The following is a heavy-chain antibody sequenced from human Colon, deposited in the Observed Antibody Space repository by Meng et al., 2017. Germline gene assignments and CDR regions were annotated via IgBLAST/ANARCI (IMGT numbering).Heavy chain of an antibody. CDR2: IRQDGSET. Sequence: GESLKISCAASGFSLSGYWMSRVRQAPGKGLEWVANIRQDGSETHYVDSVKGRFTISRDNGRNSIYLQMNSLRADATALYHCARDGGTDWFDPWGPGTLVTVSS. J-gene: IGHJ5*02. CDR1: GFSLSGYW. CDR3: ARDGGTDWFDP. V-gene: IGHV3-7*01. D-gene: IGHD1-1*01.